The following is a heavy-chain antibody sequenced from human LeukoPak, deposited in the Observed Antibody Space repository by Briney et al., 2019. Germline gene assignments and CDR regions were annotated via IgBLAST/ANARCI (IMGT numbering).Heavy chain of an antibody. Sequence: GGSLRLSCAASGFTFSSYSMNWVRQAPGKGLEWVSSISSSSSYIYYADSVKGRFTISRDNAKNSLYLQMNSLRAEDTAVYYCARDRDSSSSDAFDIWGQGTMVTVSS. CDR2: ISSSSSYI. CDR1: GFTFSSYS. D-gene: IGHD6-6*01. J-gene: IGHJ3*02. CDR3: ARDRDSSSSDAFDI. V-gene: IGHV3-21*04.